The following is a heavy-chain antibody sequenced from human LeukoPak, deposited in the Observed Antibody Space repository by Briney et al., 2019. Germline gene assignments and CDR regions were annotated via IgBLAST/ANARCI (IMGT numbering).Heavy chain of an antibody. CDR1: GYTFTSYD. CDR2: MNPNSGNT. CDR3: ARVSSFYDYVWGSSYGMDV. Sequence: ASVKVSCKASGYTFTSYDINWVRQATGQGLEWMGWMNPNSGNTGYAQKFQGRVTMTRNSSISTAYMELSSLRSEDTAVYYCARVSSFYDYVWGSSYGMDVWGQGTAVTVSS. J-gene: IGHJ6*02. D-gene: IGHD3-16*01. V-gene: IGHV1-8*01.